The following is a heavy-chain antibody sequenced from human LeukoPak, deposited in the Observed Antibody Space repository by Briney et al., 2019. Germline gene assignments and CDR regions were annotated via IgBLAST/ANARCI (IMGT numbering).Heavy chain of an antibody. CDR3: ARDGYYGSGSY. D-gene: IGHD3-10*01. Sequence: ASVKVSCKASGYTFTGYYMHWVRQAPGQGLEWMGIINPSDSSAAYTQKFQGRVTMTRDTSTSTVYMELSSLRSEDTAVYYCARDGYYGSGSYWGQGTLVTVSS. V-gene: IGHV1-46*01. CDR1: GYTFTGYY. J-gene: IGHJ4*02. CDR2: INPSDSSA.